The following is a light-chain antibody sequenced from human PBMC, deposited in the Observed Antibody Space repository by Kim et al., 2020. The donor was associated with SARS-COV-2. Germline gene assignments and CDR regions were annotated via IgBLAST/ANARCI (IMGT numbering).Light chain of an antibody. V-gene: IGKV1-17*01. CDR2: GAS. CDR3: LQHSTYPIT. CDR1: QDIRND. J-gene: IGKJ5*01. Sequence: ASLGDRVTITCLASQDIRNDLGWYQQNPRRAPKRLIYGASSLQSGVPSRFSGSGAGTEFTLSISSVQPEDFATYFCLQHSTYPITFGQGTRLEIK.